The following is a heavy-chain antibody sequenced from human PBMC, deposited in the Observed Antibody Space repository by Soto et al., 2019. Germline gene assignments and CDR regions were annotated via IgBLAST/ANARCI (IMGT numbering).Heavy chain of an antibody. Sequence: QVQLVQSGAEVKKPGASVKVSCKASGYIFTNHYIHWVQQAPGQGLEWMGIINPSGGSTNYLQRFQSRTPMTRDTTPSTVDMELSSLRSEDTAVYFCARADYYDSSGFDYDCWGQGTLVTVSS. J-gene: IGHJ4*02. CDR1: GYIFTNHY. CDR3: ARADYYDSSGFDYDC. CDR2: INPSGGST. D-gene: IGHD3-22*01. V-gene: IGHV1-46*01.